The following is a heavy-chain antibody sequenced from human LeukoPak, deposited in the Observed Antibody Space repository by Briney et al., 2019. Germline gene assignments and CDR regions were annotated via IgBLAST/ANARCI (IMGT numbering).Heavy chain of an antibody. Sequence: ASETLSLTCTVSGGSVSSSSYYWGWIRQPPGKGLEWIGTIYYSGSTYYNPSLKSRVTISVDTSKNQFSLKLSSVTAADTAVYYCARVLSSGWLTFDYWGQGTLVTVSS. J-gene: IGHJ4*02. CDR2: IYYSGST. D-gene: IGHD6-25*01. V-gene: IGHV4-39*07. CDR1: GGSVSSSSYY. CDR3: ARVLSSGWLTFDY.